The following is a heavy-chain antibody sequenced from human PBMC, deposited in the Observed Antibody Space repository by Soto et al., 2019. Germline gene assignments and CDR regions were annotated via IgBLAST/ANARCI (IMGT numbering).Heavy chain of an antibody. J-gene: IGHJ4*02. CDR2: VYYSGRT. CDR1: GDSPSRSSFY. D-gene: IGHD2-21*01. CDR3: AIRLGWLQDY. Sequence: PSETLSLTCTASGDSPSRSSFYWGWVRQPPGKGLEWIGAVYYSGRTYYNSSLQSCVSMSVDAANNRFALGLTFVSVADTSIYYCAIRLGWLQDYWGPGTLVTVSS. V-gene: IGHV4-39*02.